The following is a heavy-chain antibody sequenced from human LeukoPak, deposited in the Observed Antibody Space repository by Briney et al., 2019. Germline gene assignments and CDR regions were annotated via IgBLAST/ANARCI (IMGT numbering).Heavy chain of an antibody. CDR2: INPNSGGT. CDR1: GYTFTGYY. V-gene: IGHV1-2*02. D-gene: IGHD2-2*01. J-gene: IGHJ4*02. CDR3: AVYCSSTSCADY. Sequence: ASVKVSCKASGYTFTGYYMHWVRQAPGQGLEWMGWINPNSGGTNYAQKFQGRVTMTRDTSISTAYMELSRLRSDDTAVYYCAVYCSSTSCADYWGQGTPVTVSS.